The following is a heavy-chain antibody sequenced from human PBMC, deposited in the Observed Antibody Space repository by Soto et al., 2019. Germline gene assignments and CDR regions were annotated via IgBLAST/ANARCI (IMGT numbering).Heavy chain of an antibody. CDR3: ARVPEAGRPLFDY. V-gene: IGHV3-33*01. Sequence: GGSLRLSCAASGFIFSDFAMHWVRQAPGKGLEWVAEIWYDGSNEYYGDSGKGRFTISRDNSKNTLYLQLNSLRAEDTAVYYCARVPEAGRPLFDYWGQGALVTVSS. CDR2: IWYDGSNE. CDR1: GFIFSDFA. J-gene: IGHJ4*02. D-gene: IGHD6-6*01.